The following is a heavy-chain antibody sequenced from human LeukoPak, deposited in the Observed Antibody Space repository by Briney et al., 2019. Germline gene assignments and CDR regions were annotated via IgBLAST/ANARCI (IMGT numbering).Heavy chain of an antibody. V-gene: IGHV4-59*01. D-gene: IGHD6-6*01. CDR1: GGSISSYY. Sequence: SETLSLTCTVSGGSISSYYWSWIRQPPGKGLEWIGYIYYSGSTNYNPSLKSRVTISVDTSKNQFSLKLSSVTAADTAVYYCARGRGSSEVYYYYYGMDVWGQGTTVTVSS. CDR2: IYYSGST. CDR3: ARGRGSSEVYYYYYGMDV. J-gene: IGHJ6*02.